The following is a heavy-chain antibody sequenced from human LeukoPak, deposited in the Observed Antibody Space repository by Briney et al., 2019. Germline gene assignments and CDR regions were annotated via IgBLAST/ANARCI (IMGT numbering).Heavy chain of an antibody. Sequence: SETLSLTCTVSGGSISSYYWSWIRQPPGKGLEWIGYIYYSGSTNYNPSLKSRVTISVDTSKNQFSLKLSSVTAADTAVYYCARDTDYGDYAGMDVWGKGTTVTVSS. J-gene: IGHJ6*03. CDR2: IYYSGST. D-gene: IGHD4-17*01. V-gene: IGHV4-59*01. CDR1: GGSISSYY. CDR3: ARDTDYGDYAGMDV.